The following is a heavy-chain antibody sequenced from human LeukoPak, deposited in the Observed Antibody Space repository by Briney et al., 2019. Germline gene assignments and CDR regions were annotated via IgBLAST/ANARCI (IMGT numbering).Heavy chain of an antibody. CDR1: GGSISNSDYS. CDR3: ARTTEDCSSTSCYQYWFDP. V-gene: IGHV4-39*07. D-gene: IGHD2-2*01. Sequence: PSETLSLTCTVSGGSISNSDYSWGWIRQPPGKGLECIGTIYYSGSTYYKSSLKSRVTISVDTSKNQISLKVRSVTAADTAVYYCARTTEDCSSTSCYQYWFDPWGQGTLVTVSS. J-gene: IGHJ5*02. CDR2: IYYSGST.